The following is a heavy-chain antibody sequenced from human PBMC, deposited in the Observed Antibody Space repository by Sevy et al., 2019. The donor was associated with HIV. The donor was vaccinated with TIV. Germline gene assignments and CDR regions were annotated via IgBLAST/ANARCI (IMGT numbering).Heavy chain of an antibody. J-gene: IGHJ4*02. CDR1: GYTFTGYY. D-gene: IGHD1-26*01. V-gene: IGHV1-2*02. Sequence: ATVKVSCKASGYTFTGYYMHWVRQAPRQGLEWMGWINPNSGGTNYAQKFQGRVTMTRDTSISTAYMELSRLRSDDTAVYYCARDLESVGATGDYWGQGTLVTVSS. CDR2: INPNSGGT. CDR3: ARDLESVGATGDY.